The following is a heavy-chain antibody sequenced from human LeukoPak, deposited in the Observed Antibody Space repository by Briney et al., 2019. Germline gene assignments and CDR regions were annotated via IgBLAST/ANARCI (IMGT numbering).Heavy chain of an antibody. J-gene: IGHJ5*02. CDR3: ARGGYYYDSSGSNWFDP. CDR1: GYTFTGYY. V-gene: IGHV1-46*01. CDR2: INPSGGST. Sequence: ASVKVSCKASGYTFTGYYMHWVRQAPGQGLEWMGIINPSGGSTSYAQKFQGRVTMTRDMSTSTVYMELSSLRSEDTAVYYCARGGYYYDSSGSNWFDPWGQGTLVTVSS. D-gene: IGHD3-22*01.